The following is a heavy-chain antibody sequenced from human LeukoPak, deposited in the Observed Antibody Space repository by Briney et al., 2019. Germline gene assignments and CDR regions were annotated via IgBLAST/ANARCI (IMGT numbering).Heavy chain of an antibody. CDR1: GFTFSSYG. CDR3: AWGSGSSFDY. Sequence: GGSLRLSCAASGFTFSSYGMHWARQAPGKGLEWVAVISHDGSNKYYADSVKGRFTISRDNSKDTLYLQMNSLRAEDTAVYYCAWGSGSSFDYWGQGTLVTVSS. D-gene: IGHD3-10*01. J-gene: IGHJ4*02. V-gene: IGHV3-30*03. CDR2: ISHDGSNK.